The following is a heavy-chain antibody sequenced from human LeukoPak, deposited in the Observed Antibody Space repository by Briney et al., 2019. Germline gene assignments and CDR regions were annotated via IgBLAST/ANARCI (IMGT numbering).Heavy chain of an antibody. D-gene: IGHD3-22*01. CDR3: ARFYYDSSDY. Sequence: SETLSLTCTVSGGSISSYYWSWIRQPPGKGLEWIGEINHSGSTNYNPSLKSRVTISVDTSKNQFSLKLSSVTAADTAVYYCARFYYDSSDYWGQGTLVTVSS. CDR1: GGSISSYY. J-gene: IGHJ4*02. V-gene: IGHV4-34*01. CDR2: INHSGST.